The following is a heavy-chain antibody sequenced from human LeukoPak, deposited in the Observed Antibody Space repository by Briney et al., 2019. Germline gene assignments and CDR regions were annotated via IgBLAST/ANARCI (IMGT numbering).Heavy chain of an antibody. CDR2: IYYSGST. Sequence: SETLSLTCTVSGGSISSYYWSWIRQPPGKGLEWIGYIYYSGSTNYNPSLKSRVTISVDTSKNQFSLKLSSVTAADTAVYYCASRAAAGSFDYWGQGTLVTVSS. J-gene: IGHJ4*02. CDR3: ASRAAAGSFDY. CDR1: GGSISSYY. D-gene: IGHD6-13*01. V-gene: IGHV4-59*08.